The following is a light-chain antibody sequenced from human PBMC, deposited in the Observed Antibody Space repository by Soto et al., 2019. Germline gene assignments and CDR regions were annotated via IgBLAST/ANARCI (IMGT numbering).Light chain of an antibody. CDR3: QQRNTWPT. Sequence: EIVLTQSPVTLSLSPGERATLSCRASQSVNTFLAWYQQKPDQAPRLLIYDASKRAPGIPVRFSGSGSGADFTLTISSLEPEDFAVYYCQQRNTWPTFGQGTKLEIK. CDR1: QSVNTF. V-gene: IGKV3-11*01. J-gene: IGKJ2*01. CDR2: DAS.